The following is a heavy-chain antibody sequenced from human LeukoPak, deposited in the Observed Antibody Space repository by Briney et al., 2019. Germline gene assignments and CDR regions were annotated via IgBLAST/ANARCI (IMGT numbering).Heavy chain of an antibody. CDR3: ATAHSYSSSPFDP. CDR1: GYTFTSCD. CDR2: MNPNSGNT. V-gene: IGHV1-8*01. J-gene: IGHJ5*02. Sequence: ASVKVSCKASGYTFTSCDINWVRQATGQGLEWMGWMNPNSGNTGYAQKFQGRVTMTRNTSISTAYMELSSLRSEDTAVYYCATAHSYSSSPFDPWGQGTLVTVSS. D-gene: IGHD6-6*01.